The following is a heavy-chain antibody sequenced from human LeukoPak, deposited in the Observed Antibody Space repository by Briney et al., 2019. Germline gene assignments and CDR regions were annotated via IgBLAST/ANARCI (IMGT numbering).Heavy chain of an antibody. D-gene: IGHD1-26*01. CDR2: ISGSGGST. CDR1: GFTFSDYY. J-gene: IGHJ3*02. CDR3: ASSSSGSYYAFDI. V-gene: IGHV3-23*01. Sequence: GGSLRLSCAASGFTFSDYYMNWIRQAPGKGLEWVSAISGSGGSTYYADSVKGRFTISRDNSKNTLHLQMNSLRAEDTAVYYCASSSSGSYYAFDIWGQGTMVTVSS.